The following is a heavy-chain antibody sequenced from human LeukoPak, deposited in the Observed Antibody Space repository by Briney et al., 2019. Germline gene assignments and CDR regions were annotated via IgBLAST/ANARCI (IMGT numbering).Heavy chain of an antibody. CDR1: GDSVSSNSAA. J-gene: IGHJ6*04. CDR3: ARDQLLSLGKPYYYGMDV. CDR2: TYYRSKWYN. D-gene: IGHD2-2*01. V-gene: IGHV6-1*01. Sequence: SQTLSLTCAISGDSVSSNSAAWNWIRQSPSRGLEWLGRTYYRSKWYNDYAVSVKSRITINPDTSKNQFSLQLNSVTPEDTAVYYCARDQLLSLGKPYYYGMDVWGKGTTVTVSS.